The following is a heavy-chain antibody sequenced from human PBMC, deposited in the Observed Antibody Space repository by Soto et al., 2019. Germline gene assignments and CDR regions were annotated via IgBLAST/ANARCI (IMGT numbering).Heavy chain of an antibody. V-gene: IGHV1-3*01. D-gene: IGHD3-22*01. Sequence: ASVKVSCKASGYTFTSSVMHWVRQAPEQRLEWMGWINAGNGNTKYSQKFQGRVTITRDTSASTAYMELSSLRSEDTAVYYCARGAGDYYDSSGYYVYANWFDPWGQGTLVTVSS. J-gene: IGHJ5*02. CDR1: GYTFTSSV. CDR2: INAGNGNT. CDR3: ARGAGDYYDSSGYYVYANWFDP.